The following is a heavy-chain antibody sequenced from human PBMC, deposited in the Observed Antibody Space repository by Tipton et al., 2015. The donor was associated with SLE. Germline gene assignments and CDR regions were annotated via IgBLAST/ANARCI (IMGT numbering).Heavy chain of an antibody. V-gene: IGHV4-31*03. Sequence: LRLSCTVSGGSISSGGYYWSWIRQHPGKGLEWIGYIYYSGSTYYNPSLKSRVTISVDTSKNQFSLKLSSVTAADTAVYYCARARVVVVVAPLLDVWGQGTTVTVSS. D-gene: IGHD2-15*01. CDR3: ARARVVVVVAPLLDV. CDR1: GGSISSGGYY. J-gene: IGHJ6*02. CDR2: IYYSGST.